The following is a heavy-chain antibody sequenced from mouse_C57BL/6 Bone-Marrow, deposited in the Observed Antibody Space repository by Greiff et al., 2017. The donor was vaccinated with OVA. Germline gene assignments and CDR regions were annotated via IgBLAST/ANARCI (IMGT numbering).Heavy chain of an antibody. V-gene: IGHV1-76*01. CDR3: ARGYYGSSYEYYAMDY. CDR2: IYPGSGNT. D-gene: IGHD1-1*01. Sequence: VHLVESGAELVRPGASVKLSCKASGYTFTDYYINWVKQRPGQGLEWIARIYPGSGNTYYNEKFKGKATLTAEKSSSTAYMQLSSLTSEDSAVYFCARGYYGSSYEYYAMDYWGQGTSVTVSS. J-gene: IGHJ4*01. CDR1: GYTFTDYY.